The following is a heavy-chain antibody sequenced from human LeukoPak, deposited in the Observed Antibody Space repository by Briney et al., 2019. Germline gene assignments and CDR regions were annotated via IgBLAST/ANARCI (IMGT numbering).Heavy chain of an antibody. J-gene: IGHJ4*02. V-gene: IGHV3-53*01. D-gene: IGHD6-13*01. Sequence: GGSLRLSCAASGFTVSSNYMSWVRQAPGKGLEWVSVIYSGGNTYYADSVKGRFIISRDNSKNTLYLQMNSLRVEDTAMYYCARLGAAAGVDYWGQGTPVTVSS. CDR2: IYSGGNT. CDR1: GFTVSSNY. CDR3: ARLGAAAGVDY.